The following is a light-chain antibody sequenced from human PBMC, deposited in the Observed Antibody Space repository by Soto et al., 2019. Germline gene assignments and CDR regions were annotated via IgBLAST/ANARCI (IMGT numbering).Light chain of an antibody. CDR3: QQANDFPLT. V-gene: IGKV1-12*01. Sequence: DIQMTQSPSFVSASVGDRVIITCRASQHINDWLAWYQQKPGRAPDLLISRATTLQSGVPSRFSGSGSGTDFTLTISSLQPEDFATYFCQQANDFPLTFGGGTRIEIK. J-gene: IGKJ4*01. CDR2: RAT. CDR1: QHINDW.